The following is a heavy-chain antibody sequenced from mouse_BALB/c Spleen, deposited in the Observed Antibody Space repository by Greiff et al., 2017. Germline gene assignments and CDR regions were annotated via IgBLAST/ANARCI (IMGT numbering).Heavy chain of an antibody. Sequence: QVQLQQSAAELARPGASVKMSCKASGYTFTSYTMHWVKQRPGQGLEWIGYINPSSGYTEYNQKFKDKTTLTADKSSSTAYMQLSSLTSEDSAVYYCSREGYYGNPYAMDYWGQGTSVTVSP. CDR3: SREGYYGNPYAMDY. D-gene: IGHD2-1*01. V-gene: IGHV1-4*02. CDR1: GYTFTSYT. CDR2: INPSSGYT. J-gene: IGHJ4*01.